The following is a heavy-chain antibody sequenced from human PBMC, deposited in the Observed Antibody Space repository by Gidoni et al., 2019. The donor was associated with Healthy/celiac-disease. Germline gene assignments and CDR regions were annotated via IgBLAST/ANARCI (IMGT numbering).Heavy chain of an antibody. CDR3: ARDRDFWSGHYYYGMDV. J-gene: IGHJ6*02. V-gene: IGHV3-33*01. CDR2: IWYDGSNK. D-gene: IGHD3-3*01. CDR1: GFTFSSHG. Sequence: QVQLVESGGGVVQPGRSLRLSCAASGFTFSSHGMHWVRQAPGKGLEWVAVIWYDGSNKYYADSVKGRFTISRDNSKNTLYLQMNSLRAEDTAVYYCARDRDFWSGHYYYGMDVWGQGTTVTVSS.